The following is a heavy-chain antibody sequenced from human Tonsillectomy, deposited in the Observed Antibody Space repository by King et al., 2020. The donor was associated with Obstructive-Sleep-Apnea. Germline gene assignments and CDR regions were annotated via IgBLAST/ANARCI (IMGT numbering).Heavy chain of an antibody. CDR3: ARAVGSSWFPLNH. D-gene: IGHD6-13*01. V-gene: IGHV1-8*01. J-gene: IGHJ5*02. CDR2: MNPNSGNT. CDR1: GYTFSSYD. Sequence: QLVQSGAEVKKPGASVKVSCKASGYTFSSYDINWVRQATGQGLEWMGWMNPNSGNTGYAQKFQGRVTMTKNTSISTAYMELSSLTSEDTAVYYCARAVGSSWFPLNHWGQGALVTVSS.